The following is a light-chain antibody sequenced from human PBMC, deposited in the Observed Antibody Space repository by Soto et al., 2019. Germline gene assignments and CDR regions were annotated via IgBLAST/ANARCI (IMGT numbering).Light chain of an antibody. J-gene: IGKJ4*01. Sequence: EIVLTQSPGTLSLSPGERVTLSCRASQSVSSSYLAWYQQKPGQAPRLLIHDASSRATGIPDRFSGSGSVTDFTLTISRLEPEDFAVYYCQQYGSTPLTFGGGTKVEIK. CDR1: QSVSSSY. CDR2: DAS. CDR3: QQYGSTPLT. V-gene: IGKV3-20*01.